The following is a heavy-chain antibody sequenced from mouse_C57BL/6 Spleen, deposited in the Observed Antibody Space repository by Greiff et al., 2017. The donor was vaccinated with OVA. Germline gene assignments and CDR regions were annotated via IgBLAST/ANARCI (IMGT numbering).Heavy chain of an antibody. V-gene: IGHV5-6*01. Sequence: EVQLVESGGDLVKPGGSLKLSCAASGFTFSSYGMSWVRQTPDKRLEWVATISSGGSYTYYPDSVKGRFTISRDNAKNTLYLQMSSLKSEDTAMYYCASLYDGAMDYWGQGTSVTVSS. D-gene: IGHD2-3*01. J-gene: IGHJ4*01. CDR1: GFTFSSYG. CDR2: ISSGGSYT. CDR3: ASLYDGAMDY.